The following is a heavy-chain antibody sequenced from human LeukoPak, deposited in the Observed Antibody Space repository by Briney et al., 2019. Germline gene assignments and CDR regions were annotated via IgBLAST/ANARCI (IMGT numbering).Heavy chain of an antibody. CDR3: AKDGGNWNDFDC. Sequence: GGSLRLSCAASGFTFSGSAMHWVRQASGKGLEWVGRIRSKANSYATAYAASVKGRFTISRDDSKNTAYLQMNSLRAEDTAVYYCAKDGGNWNDFDCWGQGTLVTVSS. V-gene: IGHV3-73*01. J-gene: IGHJ4*02. CDR2: IRSKANSYAT. CDR1: GFTFSGSA. D-gene: IGHD1-1*01.